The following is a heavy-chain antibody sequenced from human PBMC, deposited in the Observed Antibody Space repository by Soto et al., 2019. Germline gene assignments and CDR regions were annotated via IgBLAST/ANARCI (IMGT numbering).Heavy chain of an antibody. CDR3: ARDLVPGYTGFSDY. V-gene: IGHV3-23*01. D-gene: IGHD5-12*01. J-gene: IGHJ4*02. CDR2: ISGSGATT. Sequence: PGGSLRLSCAASGFTFSSYAMTWVRQAPGKGLEWVSGISGSGATTSYADSVKGRFTVSRDNSKNTLYLQMNSLRVEDTAVYYCARDLVPGYTGFSDYWGQGTLVTVSS. CDR1: GFTFSSYA.